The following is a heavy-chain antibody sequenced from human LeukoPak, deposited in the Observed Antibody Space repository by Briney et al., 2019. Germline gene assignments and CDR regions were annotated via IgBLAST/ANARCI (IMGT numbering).Heavy chain of an antibody. CDR2: IIPIFGTA. CDR1: GGTFSSYA. Sequence: GASVKVSCKASGGTFSSYAISWVRQAPGQGLEWMGGIIPIFGTANYAQKFQGRVTITADESTSTAYMELSGLRSEDTAVYYCARSYYDSSGYFPAPLDYWGQGTLVTVSS. J-gene: IGHJ4*02. D-gene: IGHD3-22*01. CDR3: ARSYYDSSGYFPAPLDY. V-gene: IGHV1-69*13.